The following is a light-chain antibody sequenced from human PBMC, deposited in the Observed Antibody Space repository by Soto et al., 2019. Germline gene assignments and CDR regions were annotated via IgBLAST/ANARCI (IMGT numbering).Light chain of an antibody. CDR3: VLYMGSGNNYV. Sequence: QTVVTQEPSFSVSPGGTVTLTCGLSSGSVSTSYYPSWYQQTPGQAPRTLIYSTNTRSSGVPDRFSGSILGNKAALTITGAQADDESDYYCVLYMGSGNNYVFGTGTKLTV. V-gene: IGLV8-61*01. CDR1: SGSVSTSYY. CDR2: STN. J-gene: IGLJ1*01.